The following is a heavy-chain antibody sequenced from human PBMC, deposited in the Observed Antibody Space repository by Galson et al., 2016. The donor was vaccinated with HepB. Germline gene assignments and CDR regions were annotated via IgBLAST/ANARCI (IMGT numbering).Heavy chain of an antibody. Sequence: SETLSLTCNVSGGSISSSDYYWGWIRQPPGKGLEWIGTISSGGSTYYNPSLKSRITISVDTSRNQFSLKLSSVTDADTAVYYCACRGGGDPGYVDYWGQGTRVTVSS. D-gene: IGHD3-16*01. J-gene: IGHJ4*02. V-gene: IGHV4-39*01. CDR2: ISSGGST. CDR3: ACRGGGDPGYVDY. CDR1: GGSISSSDYY.